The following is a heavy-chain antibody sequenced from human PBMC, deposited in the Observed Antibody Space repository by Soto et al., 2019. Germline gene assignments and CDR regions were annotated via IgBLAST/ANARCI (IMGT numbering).Heavy chain of an antibody. CDR1: GFTFSTYR. D-gene: IGHD2-2*02. CDR3: ARXNCSPANCYNLYYGRDV. CDR2: MNQDGGEK. J-gene: IGHJ6*02. Sequence: GRSLRLSGAPAGFTFSTYRLTWFRQAPGRRLEWVADMNQDGGEKYYVDAVKGRFTISRDNAKTSLYLQMNSLRVEDTAVYYCARXNCSPANCYNLYYGRDVWGQGTTVTVSS. V-gene: IGHV3-7*01.